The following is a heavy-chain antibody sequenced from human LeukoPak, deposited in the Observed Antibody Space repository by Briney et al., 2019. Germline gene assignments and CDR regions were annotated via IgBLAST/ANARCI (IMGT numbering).Heavy chain of an antibody. D-gene: IGHD3-22*01. CDR1: GYTFTSNY. CDR3: ARGHKQYSSGYYYVRYDYYYYMDV. Sequence: ASVKVSCKAFGYTFTSNYMHWVRQAPGQGPEWMGVISPSGGSTTYAQKFQGRVTLTRDMSTSTDYLELSSLRSEDTAVYYCARGHKQYSSGYYYVRYDYYYYMDVWGKGTTVTVSS. CDR2: ISPSGGST. J-gene: IGHJ6*03. V-gene: IGHV1-46*01.